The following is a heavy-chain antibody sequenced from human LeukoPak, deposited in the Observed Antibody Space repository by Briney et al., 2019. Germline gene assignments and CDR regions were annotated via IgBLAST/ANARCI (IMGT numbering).Heavy chain of an antibody. J-gene: IGHJ4*02. CDR3: AKIRDKWDLDS. Sequence: GGSLRLSCAASGISFRNFDMHWVRQAPGKGLEWVAVISNDGRNIYYADSVNGRFTISRDNSKNTLYLEMKNLRAEDTAVYYCAKIRDKWDLDSWGQGTLVTVSS. CDR1: GISFRNFD. CDR2: ISNDGRNI. D-gene: IGHD1-26*01. V-gene: IGHV3-30*18.